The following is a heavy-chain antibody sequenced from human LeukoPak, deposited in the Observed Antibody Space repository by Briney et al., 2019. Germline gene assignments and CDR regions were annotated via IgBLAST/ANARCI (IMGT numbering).Heavy chain of an antibody. Sequence: ASVKVSCKASGYTFTGYYMHWVRQAPGQGLEWMGWINPNSGGTNYAQKFQGRVTMTRDTSISTAYMELSRLRSDDTAVYYCARRYPRRPTYYYDSSGYYWGDNFDYWGQGTLVTVSS. CDR1: GYTFTGYY. J-gene: IGHJ4*02. D-gene: IGHD3-22*01. CDR2: INPNSGGT. V-gene: IGHV1-2*02. CDR3: ARRYPRRPTYYYDSSGYYWGDNFDY.